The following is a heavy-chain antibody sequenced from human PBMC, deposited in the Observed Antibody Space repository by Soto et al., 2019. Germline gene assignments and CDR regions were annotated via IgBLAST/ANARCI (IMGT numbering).Heavy chain of an antibody. CDR1: GYTFTNYY. Sequence: VQLEQSGAEVKGPGASVKVSCKASGYTFTNYYMHWVRQAPGQGLERMGWRNPRSGGTKYARDFQARVTMTRDASNSTAYMEVTSLRHGDTAVYFCARSDDSTSSPLDLWGPGTLVTVSS. CDR2: RNPRSGGT. D-gene: IGHD4-4*01. CDR3: ARSDDSTSSPLDL. J-gene: IGHJ5*02. V-gene: IGHV1-2*02.